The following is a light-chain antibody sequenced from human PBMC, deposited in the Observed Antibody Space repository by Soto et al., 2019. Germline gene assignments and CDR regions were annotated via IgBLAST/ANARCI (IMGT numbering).Light chain of an antibody. CDR1: QSISSW. CDR3: QQYNSYSYT. Sequence: DIQMTQSPSTLSASVGDRVTITCRASQSISSWLAWYQQKPGKAPKRLIYKASSLESGITSRFSGSGSGTESTLTISSLQPNDFANYYCQQYNSYSYTFGQETKLEIK. CDR2: KAS. V-gene: IGKV1-5*03. J-gene: IGKJ2*01.